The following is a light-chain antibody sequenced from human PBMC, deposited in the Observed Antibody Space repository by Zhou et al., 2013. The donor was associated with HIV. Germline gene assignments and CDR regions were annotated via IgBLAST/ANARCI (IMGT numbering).Light chain of an antibody. CDR2: GVS. V-gene: IGKV3-20*01. J-gene: IGKJ5*01. Sequence: EIVLTQSPGTLSLSPGERATLSCRASQSVSSRSLAWYQQKPGQAPRLLIYGVSSRATGIPDRFSGSGSGTDFTLTISRLEPEDFAVYYCQQYGSSFGQGTRLEIK. CDR3: QQYGSS. CDR1: QSVSSRS.